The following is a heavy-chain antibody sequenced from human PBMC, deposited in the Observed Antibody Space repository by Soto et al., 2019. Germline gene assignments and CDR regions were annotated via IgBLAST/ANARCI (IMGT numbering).Heavy chain of an antibody. D-gene: IGHD6-19*01. V-gene: IGHV1-18*01. CDR1: GYTFINYG. CDR3: AREAVSGRTGFDY. CDR2: ISGHNGNT. J-gene: IGHJ4*02. Sequence: ASVKVSCKAFGYTFINYGISWVRQAPGQGLEWMGWISGHNGNTNYAQNLQGRVTMTTDTSTSTAYIELRSLRSDDTAVYYCAREAVSGRTGFDYWGQGTLVTVSS.